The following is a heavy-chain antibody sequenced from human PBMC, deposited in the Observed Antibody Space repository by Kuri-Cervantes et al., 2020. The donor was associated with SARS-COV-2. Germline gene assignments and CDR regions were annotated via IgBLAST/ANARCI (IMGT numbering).Heavy chain of an antibody. CDR3: ATSRRKDSCYDGGAVY. V-gene: IGHV5-51*01. D-gene: IGHD5-12*01. J-gene: IGHJ4*02. CDR1: GYSFTSYW. Sequence: KVSCKGSGYSFTSYWIGWVRQIPGKGLEWMGIIYPCDSDTRYSPSVQGQVTISADTSISTAYLQWSSLKASDTAMYYCATSRRKDSCYDGGAVYWGQGTLVTVSS. CDR2: IYPCDSDT.